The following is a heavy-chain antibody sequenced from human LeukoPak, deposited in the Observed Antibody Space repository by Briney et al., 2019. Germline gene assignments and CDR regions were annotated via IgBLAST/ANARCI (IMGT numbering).Heavy chain of an antibody. Sequence: GGSLRLSCAASGFTFDDYAMHWVRQAPGKGLEWVSGISWNSGSIGYADSVKGRFTISRDNAKNSLYLQMNSLRAEDTALYYCAKDPYPNIAAAGTFDYWGQGTLVTVSS. J-gene: IGHJ4*02. CDR3: AKDPYPNIAAAGTFDY. V-gene: IGHV3-9*01. D-gene: IGHD6-13*01. CDR2: ISWNSGSI. CDR1: GFTFDDYA.